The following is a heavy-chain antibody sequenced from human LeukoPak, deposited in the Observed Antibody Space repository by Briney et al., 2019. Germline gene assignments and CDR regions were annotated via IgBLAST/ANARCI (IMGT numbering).Heavy chain of an antibody. CDR2: IYHNGTS. Sequence: TLSLTCAVSGGSISSGGYSWSWIRQPPGKGLEWIGYIYHNGTSYYNPSLKSRVTISVDRSKNQFSLKLSSVTAADTAVYYCARVGPVATTFDYWGQGTLVTFS. V-gene: IGHV4-30-2*01. J-gene: IGHJ4*02. CDR3: ARVGPVATTFDY. D-gene: IGHD2-15*01. CDR1: GGSISSGGYS.